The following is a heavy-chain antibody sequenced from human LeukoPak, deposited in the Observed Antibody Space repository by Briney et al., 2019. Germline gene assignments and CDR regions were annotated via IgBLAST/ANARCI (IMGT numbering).Heavy chain of an antibody. CDR3: ARPQYCSGGSCDYYFDY. CDR2: IYTSGST. Sequence: SETLSLTCTVSGGSISDNYWSWIRQPAGKGLEWIGRIYTSGSTNYNPSLKSRVTISVDTSKNQFSLKLSSVTAADTAVYYCARPQYCSGGSCDYYFDYWGQGTLVTVSS. V-gene: IGHV4-4*07. CDR1: GGSISDNY. D-gene: IGHD2-15*01. J-gene: IGHJ4*02.